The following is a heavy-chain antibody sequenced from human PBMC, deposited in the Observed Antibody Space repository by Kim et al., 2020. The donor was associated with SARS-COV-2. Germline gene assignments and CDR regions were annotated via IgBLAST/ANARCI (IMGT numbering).Heavy chain of an antibody. D-gene: IGHD2-2*01. CDR2: INHSGST. J-gene: IGHJ3*02. CDR1: GGSFSGYY. CDR3: ARAGPGHIVVVPAAISDAFDI. Sequence: SETLSLTCAVYGGSFSGYYWSWIRQPPGKGLEWIGEINHSGSTNYNPSLKSRVTISVDTSKNQFSLKLSSVTAADTAVYYCARAGPGHIVVVPAAISDAFDIWGQGTMVTVSS. V-gene: IGHV4-34*01.